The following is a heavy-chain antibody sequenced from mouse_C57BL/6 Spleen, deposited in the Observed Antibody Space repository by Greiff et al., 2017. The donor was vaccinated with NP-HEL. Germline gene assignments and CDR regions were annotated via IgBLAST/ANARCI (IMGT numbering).Heavy chain of an antibody. CDR3: AGYYHFDY. V-gene: IGHV1-82*01. Sequence: QVQLQQPGPELVKPGASVKISCKASGYAFSSSWMNWVKQRPGKGLEWIGRIYPGDGGTNYNGKFKGKATLTADKSSSTAYMQLSSLTSEDSAVSCWAGYYHFDYWGQGTTLTVSS. D-gene: IGHD2-3*01. J-gene: IGHJ2*01. CDR2: IYPGDGGT. CDR1: GYAFSSSW.